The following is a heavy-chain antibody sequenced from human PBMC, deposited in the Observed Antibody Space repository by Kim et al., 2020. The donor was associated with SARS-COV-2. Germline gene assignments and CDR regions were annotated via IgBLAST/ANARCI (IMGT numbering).Heavy chain of an antibody. V-gene: IGHV3-23*01. D-gene: IGHD3-10*01. CDR3: AKDVIWFGGGEADYYYYGMDV. J-gene: IGHJ6*02. CDR2: ISGSGGST. CDR1: GFTFSSYA. Sequence: GGSLRLSCAASGFTFSSYAMSWVRQAPGKGLEWVSAISGSGGSTYYADSVKGRFTISRDNSKNTLYLQMNSLRAEDTAVYYCAKDVIWFGGGEADYYYYGMDVWGQGTTVTVSS.